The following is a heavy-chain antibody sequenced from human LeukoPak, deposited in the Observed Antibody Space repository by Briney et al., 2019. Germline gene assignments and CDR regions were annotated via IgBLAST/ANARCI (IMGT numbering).Heavy chain of an antibody. D-gene: IGHD3-10*01. J-gene: IGHJ4*02. CDR2: VRYDGRNK. Sequence: TGGSLRLSCAASGFTFSSYGIHWVRQAPGKGLEWVAFVRYDGRNKYYADSVKGRFTISRDNSKNTLYLQMNSLRAEDTAVYFCAKDRLEFYGSARYYFDSWGQGSLVTVSS. V-gene: IGHV3-30*02. CDR1: GFTFSSYG. CDR3: AKDRLEFYGSARYYFDS.